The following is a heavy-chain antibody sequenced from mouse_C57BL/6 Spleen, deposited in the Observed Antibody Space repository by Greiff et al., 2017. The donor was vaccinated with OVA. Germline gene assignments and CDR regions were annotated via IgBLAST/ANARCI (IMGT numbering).Heavy chain of an antibody. J-gene: IGHJ4*01. Sequence: QVQLQQPGAELVKPGASVKLSCKASGYTFTSYWMHWVKQRPGQGLEWIGMIHPNSGSTNYNEKFKSKATLTVAKSSSTAYMQLSSLTSEDSAVYYCARCGDYAGDVRAMDYWGQGTSVTVSS. CDR3: ARCGDYAGDVRAMDY. V-gene: IGHV1-64*01. CDR2: IHPNSGST. D-gene: IGHD2-13*01. CDR1: GYTFTSYW.